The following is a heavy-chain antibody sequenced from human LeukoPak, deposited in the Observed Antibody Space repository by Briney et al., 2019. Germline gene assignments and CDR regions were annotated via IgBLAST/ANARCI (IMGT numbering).Heavy chain of an antibody. D-gene: IGHD6-13*01. CDR1: GFTFSNYA. Sequence: GGSPRLSCEASGFTFSNYAMSWVRQAPGKGLECVSPISGSGGSTYYRDSVKGRFTVSRDNSKNTLYLQMNSLRAEDTAVYYCAKSPAGSSWPSIDYWGQGTLVTVSS. CDR3: AKSPAGSSWPSIDY. V-gene: IGHV3-23*01. J-gene: IGHJ4*02. CDR2: ISGSGGST.